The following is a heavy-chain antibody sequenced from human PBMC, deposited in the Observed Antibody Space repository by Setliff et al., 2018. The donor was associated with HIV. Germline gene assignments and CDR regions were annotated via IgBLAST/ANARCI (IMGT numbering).Heavy chain of an antibody. CDR3: ASDSPAARFEELEDHYYYFMDV. CDR2: IIPIFGTA. CDR1: GGTFISQA. V-gene: IGHV1-69*13. Sequence: SVKVSCKASGGTFISQAISWVRQAPGQGLEWMGGIIPIFGTANYAQKFQGRVTITADESTNTAYMELSSLRSEDTAVYYCASDSPAARFEELEDHYYYFMDVWGKGTTVTVSS. J-gene: IGHJ6*03. D-gene: IGHD3-10*01.